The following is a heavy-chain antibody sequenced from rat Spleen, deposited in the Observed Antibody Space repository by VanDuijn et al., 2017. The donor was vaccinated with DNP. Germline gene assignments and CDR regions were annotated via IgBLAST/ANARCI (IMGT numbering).Heavy chain of an antibody. J-gene: IGHJ2*01. Sequence: EVQLVESGGGLVEPGRSLKLSCAASGFPFSKYVMAWVRQAPKKGLEWVATISFDGSRTYYRDSVEGRFTISRDNAKSTLYLQMDSLRSEDTATYYCARRYYGYNSDYFDYWGQGVMVTVSS. CDR1: GFPFSKYV. V-gene: IGHV5-7*01. CDR2: ISFDGSRT. CDR3: ARRYYGYNSDYFDY. D-gene: IGHD1-9*01.